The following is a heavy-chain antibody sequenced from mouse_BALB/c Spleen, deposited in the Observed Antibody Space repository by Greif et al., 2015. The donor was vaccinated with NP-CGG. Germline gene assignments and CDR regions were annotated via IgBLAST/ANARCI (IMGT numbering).Heavy chain of an antibody. CDR2: ISTYYGDA. D-gene: IGHD1-1*01. CDR3: ARGEIYYYGSSQSPYAMDY. Sequence: VKLVESGAELVRPGVSVKISCKGSGYTFTDYAMHWVKQSHAKSLEWIGVISTYYGDASHNQKFKGKATTTVDKSSSTAYMELARLTSEDSAIYYCARGEIYYYGSSQSPYAMDYWGQGTSVTVSS. J-gene: IGHJ4*01. V-gene: IGHV1S137*01. CDR1: GYTFTDYA.